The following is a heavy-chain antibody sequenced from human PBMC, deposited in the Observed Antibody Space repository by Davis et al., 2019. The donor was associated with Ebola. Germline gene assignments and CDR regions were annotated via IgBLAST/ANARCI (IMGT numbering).Heavy chain of an antibody. J-gene: IGHJ6*04. D-gene: IGHD5-18*01. CDR3: ARGWLRAGMDV. CDR1: GDSVSSGG. V-gene: IGHV6-1*01. Sequence: PSETLSLTCAISGDSVSSGGWNWIRQSPSRGLEWLGRTYYKSKWYNDYAVSVKSRITINPDTSKNQFSLQLNSVTPEDTALYYCARGWLRAGMDVWGEGTTVTVSS. CDR2: TYYKSKWYN.